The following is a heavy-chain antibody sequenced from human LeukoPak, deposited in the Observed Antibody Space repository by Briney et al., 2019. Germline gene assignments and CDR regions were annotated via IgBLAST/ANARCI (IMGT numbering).Heavy chain of an antibody. D-gene: IGHD7-27*01. CDR2: INHSGST. CDR3: ARLSWGFSRSYLDL. CDR1: GGSFSGYY. J-gene: IGHJ2*01. Sequence: SETLSLTCAVYGGSFSGYYWSWIRQPPGKGLEWIGEINHSGSTNYNPSLKSRVTISVDTSKNQFSLKLSSVTAADTAVYYCARLSWGFSRSYLDLWGRGTLVTVSS. V-gene: IGHV4-34*01.